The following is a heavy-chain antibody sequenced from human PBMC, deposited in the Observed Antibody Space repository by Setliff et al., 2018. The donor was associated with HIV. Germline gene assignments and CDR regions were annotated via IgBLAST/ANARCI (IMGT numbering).Heavy chain of an antibody. D-gene: IGHD3-22*01. V-gene: IGHV1-46*01. CDR2: ISPGGGST. J-gene: IGHJ6*03. Sequence: ASVKVSCKAPGDTFTGYYMHWVRQAPGQGLEWMGKISPGGGSTSKEQKFQGRFTMTRDTSTSTVYMELSSLRSEDTAVYYCARGPLVVPTHYYMDLWGKGTTVTVSS. CDR3: ARGPLVVPTHYYMDL. CDR1: GDTFTGYY.